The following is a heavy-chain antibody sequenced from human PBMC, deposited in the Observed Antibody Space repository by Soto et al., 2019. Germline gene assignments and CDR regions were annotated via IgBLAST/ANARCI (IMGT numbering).Heavy chain of an antibody. V-gene: IGHV4-59*01. J-gene: IGHJ4*02. CDR1: GGSINSDY. CDR3: ARFLPSIYTYYFDF. CDR2: IYYSGST. D-gene: IGHD3-16*01. Sequence: SETLSLTCTVSGGSINSDYWSWIRQPPGKGLEWIGYIYYSGSTNYNPSLKSRVTISVDTSKNQFSLKLSSVTAADTAVYYCARFLPSIYTYYFDFWGQGTLVTVSS.